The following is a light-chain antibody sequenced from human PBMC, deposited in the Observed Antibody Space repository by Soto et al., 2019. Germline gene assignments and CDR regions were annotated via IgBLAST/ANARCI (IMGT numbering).Light chain of an antibody. Sequence: QSALTQPASVSGSPGQSITISCTGTSSDVGGYNYVSWYQQHSGKAPKLMIYEVSNRPSGVSNRFSGSKSGNTASLTISGLQAEDEADYYCSSYTSISIDYVFGTGTKLTVL. CDR2: EVS. V-gene: IGLV2-14*01. J-gene: IGLJ1*01. CDR1: SSDVGGYNY. CDR3: SSYTSISIDYV.